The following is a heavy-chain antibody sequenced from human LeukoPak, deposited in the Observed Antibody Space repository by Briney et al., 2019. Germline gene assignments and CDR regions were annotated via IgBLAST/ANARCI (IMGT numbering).Heavy chain of an antibody. CDR1: GFTFSSYA. D-gene: IGHD6-13*01. CDR3: ARVIAAPRGASMDV. Sequence: PGGSLRLSSAAAGFTFSSYAMHWVRQAPGKVLEWVAVIPYDGSNKYYADSVKGRFTISRDNSKNTLYLQMNGLRAEDTAVYYCARVIAAPRGASMDVWGQGTTVTVSS. V-gene: IGHV3-30-3*01. J-gene: IGHJ6*02. CDR2: IPYDGSNK.